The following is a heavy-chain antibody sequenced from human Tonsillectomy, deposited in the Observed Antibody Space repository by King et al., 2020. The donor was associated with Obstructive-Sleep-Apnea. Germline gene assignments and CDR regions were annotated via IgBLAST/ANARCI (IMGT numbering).Heavy chain of an antibody. Sequence: QLQESGPGLVKPSQTLSLTCTVSGGSISSGDYYWSWIRQPPGKGLEWIGYIYYSGSTYYNPSLKSRVTISVDTSKNPFSLKLSSVTAADTAVYYCARVPTYYYGSGSYCYYFDYWGQGTLVTVSS. CDR2: IYYSGST. J-gene: IGHJ4*02. V-gene: IGHV4-30-4*01. CDR3: ARVPTYYYGSGSYCYYFDY. D-gene: IGHD3-10*01. CDR1: GGSISSGDYY.